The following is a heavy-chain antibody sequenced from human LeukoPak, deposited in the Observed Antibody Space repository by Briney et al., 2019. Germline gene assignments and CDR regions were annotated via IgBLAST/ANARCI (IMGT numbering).Heavy chain of an antibody. Sequence: NPSETLSLSCAVSGVSIRNYYWTWVRQPPGKGLEWVGRISSSGSINYNPSLKSRVTMSVDTSKNQFSLKVSSVTAADTAVYYWARDLYGDYGTMYVWGKGTTVTVSS. J-gene: IGHJ6*03. CDR1: GVSIRNYY. CDR2: ISSSGSI. V-gene: IGHV4-4*07. D-gene: IGHD4-17*01. CDR3: ARDLYGDYGTMYV.